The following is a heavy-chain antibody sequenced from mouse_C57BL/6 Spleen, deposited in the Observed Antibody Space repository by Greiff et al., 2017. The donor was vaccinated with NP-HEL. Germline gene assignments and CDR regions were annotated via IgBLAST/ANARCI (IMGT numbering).Heavy chain of an antibody. CDR3: ARSECTTVVPYYFDY. Sequence: VQLQQPGAELVKPGASVKLSCKASGYTFTSYWMQWVKQRPGQGLEWIGEIDPSDSDTNYNQKFKGKATLTVDTSSSTAYMQLSSLTSEDSAVYYCARSECTTVVPYYFDYWGQGTPLTVSS. J-gene: IGHJ2*01. V-gene: IGHV1-50*01. CDR1: GYTFTSYW. CDR2: IDPSDSDT. D-gene: IGHD1-1*01.